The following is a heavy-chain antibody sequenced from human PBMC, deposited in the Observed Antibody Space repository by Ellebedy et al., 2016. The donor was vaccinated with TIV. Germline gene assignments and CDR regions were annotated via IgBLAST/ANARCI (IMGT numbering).Heavy chain of an antibody. D-gene: IGHD6-13*01. Sequence: AASVKVSCKASGYRFNHYAIHWVHQAPGQTLEWMGWIFAGNGATKYSQKFQDRVTITRDISASAAYMDLSSLKSEDTGVYYCARDLAVAASVPNNWFDPWGQGTLVTVSP. CDR2: IFAGNGAT. J-gene: IGHJ5*01. CDR1: GYRFNHYA. V-gene: IGHV1-3*01. CDR3: ARDLAVAASVPNNWFDP.